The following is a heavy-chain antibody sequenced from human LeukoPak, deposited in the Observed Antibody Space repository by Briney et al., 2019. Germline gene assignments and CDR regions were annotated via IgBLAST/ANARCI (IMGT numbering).Heavy chain of an antibody. CDR3: ARVGGFGELQHRYYYYMDV. CDR1: GVTFSSYA. Sequence: AGGSLRLSCATSGVTFSSYAMSWVRQAPGKGLEWVSVISGSGASTYYADSVKGRFTISRDNSKNTLYLQMNSLRAEDTAVYYCARVGGFGELQHRYYYYMDVWGKGTTVTISS. J-gene: IGHJ6*03. D-gene: IGHD3-10*01. V-gene: IGHV3-23*01. CDR2: ISGSGAST.